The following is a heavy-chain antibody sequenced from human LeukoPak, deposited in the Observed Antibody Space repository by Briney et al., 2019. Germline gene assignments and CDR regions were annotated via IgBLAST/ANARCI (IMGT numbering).Heavy chain of an antibody. D-gene: IGHD1-14*01. J-gene: IGHJ4*02. CDR2: ISYDGRNE. CDR3: AKDKPIDY. CDR1: GFTFSDYG. Sequence: PGGSLRLSCVASGFTFSDYGMLRVRQPPGKGLEWVAVISYDGRNEHYADSVKGRFTISRDNSKNTVFLQMNTLRTEDTAVYFCAKDKPIDYWGQGTLVTVSS. V-gene: IGHV3-30*18.